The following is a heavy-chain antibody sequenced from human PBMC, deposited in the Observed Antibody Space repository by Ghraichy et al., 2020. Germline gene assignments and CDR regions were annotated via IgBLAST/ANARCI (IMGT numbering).Heavy chain of an antibody. CDR1: GDSINSNNYY. V-gene: IGHV4-39*02. D-gene: IGHD6-19*01. J-gene: IGHJ4*02. CDR3: ARLGPHIAVAGSGGIDS. Sequence: SETLSLTCSVSGDSINSNNYYWGWIRQSPGMGLEWIGSIFYTGGTYYNPSLKSRVTMSVDDSKSHFSLKLTSMTATDTAVYYCARLGPHIAVAGSGGIDSWGQGTLVTVSS. CDR2: IFYTGGT.